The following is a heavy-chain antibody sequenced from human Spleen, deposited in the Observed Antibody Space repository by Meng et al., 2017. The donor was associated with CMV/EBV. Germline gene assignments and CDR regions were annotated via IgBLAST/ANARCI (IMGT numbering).Heavy chain of an antibody. CDR2: ISDYNGNT. Sequence: ASVKVSCKASGFTLSDFGVTWVRQAPGQGLEFLGWISDYNGNTYYGQKFQGRVTLTTESSTGTAYMELRGLRSGDTAVYYCATSRRLITILRGAQDAFDIWGQGTTVTVSS. J-gene: IGHJ3*02. V-gene: IGHV1-18*01. CDR1: GFTLSDFG. CDR3: ATSRRLITILRGAQDAFDI. D-gene: IGHD3-10*01.